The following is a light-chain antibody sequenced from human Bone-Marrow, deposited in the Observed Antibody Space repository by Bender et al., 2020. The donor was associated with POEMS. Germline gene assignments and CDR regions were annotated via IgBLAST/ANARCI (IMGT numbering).Light chain of an antibody. J-gene: IGLJ2*01. V-gene: IGLV2-14*02. CDR3: QSWGSNTAV. CDR1: SSDVGIYNL. CDR2: EVN. Sequence: QSALTQPASLSGSPGQSITISCTGTSSDVGIYNLVSWYQHHPGKAPKLVIYEVNKRPSGISNRFSGSKSGNTASLTISGTQTMDEADYYCQSWGSNTAVFGGGTKLTVL.